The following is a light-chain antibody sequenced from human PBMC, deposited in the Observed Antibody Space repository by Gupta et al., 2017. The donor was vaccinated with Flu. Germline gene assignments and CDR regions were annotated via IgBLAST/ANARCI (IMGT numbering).Light chain of an antibody. Sequence: VFPQSPATLSLSPGERASLSCRASHSVSNFLAWYHQKAGQAPRLLNYDATNRATGIPARCSGSGSGTDFTITIRSVEPEDAAVYYCQQRRDPRTFGEGTRVQIK. V-gene: IGKV3-11*01. CDR3: QQRRDPRT. CDR1: HSVSNF. J-gene: IGKJ4*02. CDR2: DAT.